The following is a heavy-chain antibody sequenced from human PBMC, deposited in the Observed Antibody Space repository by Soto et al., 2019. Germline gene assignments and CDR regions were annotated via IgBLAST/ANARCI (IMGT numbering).Heavy chain of an antibody. J-gene: IGHJ6*03. D-gene: IGHD1-7*01. Sequence: SETLSLTCTVSGGSISSYYWSWIRQPPGKGLEWIGYIYYSGSTNYNPSLKSRVTISVDTSKNQLSLKLSSVTAADTAVYYCARVTGTTYYYYYMDGWGKGNTVTFSS. V-gene: IGHV4-59*01. CDR2: IYYSGST. CDR1: GGSISSYY. CDR3: ARVTGTTYYYYYMDG.